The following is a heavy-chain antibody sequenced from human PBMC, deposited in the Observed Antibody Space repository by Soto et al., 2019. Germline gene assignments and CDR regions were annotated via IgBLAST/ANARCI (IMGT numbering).Heavy chain of an antibody. CDR2: ISSSGSTI. CDR3: ARDFLTYDFWSGYFSPAHKRDAFDI. D-gene: IGHD3-3*01. V-gene: IGHV3-11*01. Sequence: QVQLVESGGGLVKPGGSLRLSCAASGFTFSDYYMSWIRQAPGKGLEWVSYISSSGSTIYYADSVKGRFTISRDNAKNSLYLQMNSLRAEDTAVYYCARDFLTYDFWSGYFSPAHKRDAFDIWGQGTMLTVSS. J-gene: IGHJ3*02. CDR1: GFTFSDYY.